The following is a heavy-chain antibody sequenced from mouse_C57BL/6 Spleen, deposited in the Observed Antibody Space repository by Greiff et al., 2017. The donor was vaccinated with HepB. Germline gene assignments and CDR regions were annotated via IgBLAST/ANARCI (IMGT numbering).Heavy chain of an antibody. J-gene: IGHJ3*01. CDR1: GYTFTSYW. CDR3: ATPPTVVAKGGFAY. Sequence: VQLQQPGTELVKPGASVKLSCKASGYTFTSYWMHWVKQRPGQGLEWIGNINPSNGGTNYNEKFKRKATLTVDKSSSTAYRQLSSLTSEDSAVYYWATPPTVVAKGGFAYWGQGTLVTVSA. D-gene: IGHD1-1*01. CDR2: INPSNGGT. V-gene: IGHV1-53*01.